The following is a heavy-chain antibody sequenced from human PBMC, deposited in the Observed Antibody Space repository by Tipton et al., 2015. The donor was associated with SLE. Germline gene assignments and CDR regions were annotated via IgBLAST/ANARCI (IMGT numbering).Heavy chain of an antibody. CDR1: GGSINSGIYS. CDR3: ASLNVVATIANF. CDR2: IYSSGSA. Sequence: TLSLTCTVSGGSINSGIYSWVWIRQPPGKGLEWIGNIYSSGSAYYNPPLKSRVTISRHTSKNQFSLKLSSVAAADTAVYYCASLNVVATIANFWVQGTLVTVSS. J-gene: IGHJ4*02. V-gene: IGHV4-39*07. D-gene: IGHD5-12*01.